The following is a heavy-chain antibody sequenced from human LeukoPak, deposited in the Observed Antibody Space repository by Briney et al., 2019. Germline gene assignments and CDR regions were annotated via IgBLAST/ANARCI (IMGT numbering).Heavy chain of an antibody. CDR3: ARVVGTDEGADY. Sequence: QPGGSLRLSCAASGFTFRHYWMNWVRQASGKGLEWVANIKPDGSEKRYADSVKGRFTISRDNAENSPYLQMNSLRAEDTAVYYCARVVGTDEGADYWGQGTLVTVSS. D-gene: IGHD1-7*01. V-gene: IGHV3-7*04. CDR1: GFTFRHYW. J-gene: IGHJ4*02. CDR2: IKPDGSEK.